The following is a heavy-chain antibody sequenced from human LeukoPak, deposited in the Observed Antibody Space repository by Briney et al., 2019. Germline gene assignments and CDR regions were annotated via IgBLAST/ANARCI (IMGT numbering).Heavy chain of an antibody. D-gene: IGHD2-8*01. V-gene: IGHV3-21*01. CDR1: GFTLSSYS. CDR2: ISSSSSYI. CDR3: ARQYAKEGYMDV. J-gene: IGHJ6*03. Sequence: GGSLRLSCAASGFTLSSYSMNWVRQAPGKGLEWVSSISSSSSYIYYADSVRGRFTISRDNAKNSLYLQMNSLRAEDTAVYYCARQYAKEGYMDVWGKGTTVTVSS.